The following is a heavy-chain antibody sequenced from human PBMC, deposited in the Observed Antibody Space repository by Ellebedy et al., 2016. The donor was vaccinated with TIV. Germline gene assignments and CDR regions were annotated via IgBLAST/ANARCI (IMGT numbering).Heavy chain of an antibody. CDR1: GYTFTTSG. V-gene: IGHV1-18*01. CDR3: ARIPLPGKADY. Sequence: ASVKVSXXASGYTFTTSGITWVRQAPGQGLEWMGWISTNNAKTIYAQNLQGRVTMTTDTSTSTAYMELRSLKSDDTAVYYRARIPLPGKADYWGQGTLVTVSS. J-gene: IGHJ4*02. CDR2: ISTNNAKT. D-gene: IGHD4-23*01.